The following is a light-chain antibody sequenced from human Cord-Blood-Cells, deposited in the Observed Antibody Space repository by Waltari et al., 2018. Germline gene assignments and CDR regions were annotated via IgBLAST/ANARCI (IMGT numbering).Light chain of an antibody. CDR1: SSDVGCYNY. Sequence: QSALTQPASVSGSPGQSITISCSDTSSDVGCYNYVSWYQQHPGKAPKLMIDESSNRPEGVSNRFAGSKAGNAASLTISGLQAEDEADYYCSSYTSSSTYVFGTGTKVTVL. J-gene: IGLJ1*01. CDR2: ESS. CDR3: SSYTSSSTYV. V-gene: IGLV2-14*01.